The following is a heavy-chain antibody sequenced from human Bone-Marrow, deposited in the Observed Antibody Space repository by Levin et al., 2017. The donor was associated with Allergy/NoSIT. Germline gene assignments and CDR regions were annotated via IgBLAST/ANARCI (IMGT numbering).Heavy chain of an antibody. D-gene: IGHD2-15*01. CDR1: GYTFTNYW. J-gene: IGHJ6*02. CDR2: FYPGDSET. V-gene: IGHV5-51*01. CDR3: ARHGGFCSGGSCYGGNYYYDMDV. Sequence: AESLKISCKGSGYTFTNYWIAWVRQIPGKGLEWMGSFYPGDSETRDNPSFQGQVTISADKSITTAYLQWGTLKASDTAIYYCARHGGFCSGGSCYGGNYYYDMDVWGQGTTVIVS.